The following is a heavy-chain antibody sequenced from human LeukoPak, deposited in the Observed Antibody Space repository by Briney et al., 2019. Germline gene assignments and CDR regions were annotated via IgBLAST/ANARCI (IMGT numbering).Heavy chain of an antibody. CDR1: GGSFSGYY. Sequence: SETLSLTCAVYGGSFSGYYWSWIRQPPGKGLEWIGEINHRGSTNYNPSLKSRVTISVDTSKNQFSLKLSSVTAADTAVYYCARGYSVAGLFQHWGQGTLVTVSS. CDR3: ARGYSVAGLFQH. V-gene: IGHV4-34*01. J-gene: IGHJ1*01. D-gene: IGHD6-19*01. CDR2: INHRGST.